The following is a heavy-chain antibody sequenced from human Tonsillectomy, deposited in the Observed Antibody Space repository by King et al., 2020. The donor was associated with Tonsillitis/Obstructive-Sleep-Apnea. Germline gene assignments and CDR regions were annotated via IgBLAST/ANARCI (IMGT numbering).Heavy chain of an antibody. V-gene: IGHV4-34*01. Sequence: VQLQQWGAGLLKPSETLSLTCAVYGGSLSGYYWSWIRQPPGKALEWIGEINHGGSTRYNPSLKSRVTISLDSSKNQFSLKLNSMTAADTAVYYCARGDLLTGYYASTDFDYWGQGTLVTVSS. J-gene: IGHJ4*02. CDR2: INHGGST. D-gene: IGHD3-9*01. CDR1: GGSLSGYY. CDR3: ARGDLLTGYYASTDFDY.